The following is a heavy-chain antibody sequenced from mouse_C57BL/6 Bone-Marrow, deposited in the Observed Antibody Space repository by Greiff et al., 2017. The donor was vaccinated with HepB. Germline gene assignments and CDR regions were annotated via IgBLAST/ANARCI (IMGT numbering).Heavy chain of an antibody. CDR3: ARHGSHEAWFAY. CDR2: ISNGGGST. J-gene: IGHJ3*01. V-gene: IGHV5-12*01. Sequence: EVKLVESGGGLVQPGGSLKLSCAASGFTFSDYYMYWVRQTPEKRLEWVAYISNGGGSTYYPDTVKGRFTISRDNAKNTLYLQMSRLKSEDTAMYYCARHGSHEAWFAYWGQGTLVTVSA. CDR1: GFTFSDYY.